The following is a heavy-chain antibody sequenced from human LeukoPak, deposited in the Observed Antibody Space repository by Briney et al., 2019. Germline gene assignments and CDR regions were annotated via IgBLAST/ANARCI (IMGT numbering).Heavy chain of an antibody. CDR1: GYTFTSYG. CDR3: ARGLLLWFGELTDPDAFDI. CDR2: INTNTGNP. V-gene: IGHV7-4-1*02. J-gene: IGHJ3*02. D-gene: IGHD3-10*01. Sequence: ASVKVSCKASGYTFTSYGISWVRQAPGQGLEWMGWINTNTGNPTYAQGFTGRFVFSLDTSVSTAYLQISSLKAEDTAVYYCARGLLLWFGELTDPDAFDIWGQGTMVTVSS.